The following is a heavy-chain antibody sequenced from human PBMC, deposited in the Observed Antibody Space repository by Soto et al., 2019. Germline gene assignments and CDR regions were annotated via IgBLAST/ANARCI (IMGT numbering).Heavy chain of an antibody. Sequence: PGGSLRLSCAASGFTFSSYEMNWVRQAPGKGLEWVSYISSSGSTIYYADSVKGRFTISRDNAKNSLYLQMNSLRAEDTAVYYCARDPGEMTTVTSGGMDVWGQGTTVTVSS. CDR1: GFTFSSYE. J-gene: IGHJ6*02. CDR2: ISSSGSTI. D-gene: IGHD4-4*01. V-gene: IGHV3-48*03. CDR3: ARDPGEMTTVTSGGMDV.